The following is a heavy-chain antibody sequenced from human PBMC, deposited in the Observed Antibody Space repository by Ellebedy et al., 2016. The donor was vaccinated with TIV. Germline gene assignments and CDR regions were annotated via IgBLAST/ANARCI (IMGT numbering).Heavy chain of an antibody. CDR2: IYYSGST. CDR1: GGSFSGYY. J-gene: IGHJ4*02. D-gene: IGHD3-3*01. Sequence: SETLSLXXAVYGGSFSGYYWSWIRQHPGKGLEWIGYIYYSGSTYYNPSLESRLTISVDTSKNQFSLKLSSVTAADTAVYYCARDAPKDDFWSGYLDYWGQGTLVTVSS. CDR3: ARDAPKDDFWSGYLDY. V-gene: IGHV4-31*11.